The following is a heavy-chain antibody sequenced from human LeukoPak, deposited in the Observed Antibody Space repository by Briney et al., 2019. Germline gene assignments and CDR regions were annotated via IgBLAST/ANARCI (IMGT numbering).Heavy chain of an antibody. V-gene: IGHV4-34*01. J-gene: IGHJ4*02. CDR2: VYHSGRT. CDR3: ARGPPLAYSGTGGYYFFDY. CDR1: GGSFSGYF. Sequence: SETLSLTCAVYGGSFSGYFWSWIRQPPGKGREWTGEVYHSGRTNYNPSLKSRVTISVDTSKNQFSLKLSSVTAADTAVYYCARGPPLAYSGTGGYYFFDYWGQGILVTVSS. D-gene: IGHD3-22*01.